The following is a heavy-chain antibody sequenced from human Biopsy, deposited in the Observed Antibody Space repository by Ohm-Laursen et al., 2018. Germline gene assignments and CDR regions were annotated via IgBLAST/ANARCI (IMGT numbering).Heavy chain of an antibody. CDR1: GDSVSSGSFY. J-gene: IGHJ4*02. CDR3: ARGMRSSGWPYFDS. V-gene: IGHV4-61*01. CDR2: IYDRGSTA. Sequence: TLSLTCPVSGDSVSSGSFYWTWIRQPPGQGLEYIGYIYDRGSTANYNPSLESRVTMSVDMPKNQFSLKLNSVTAADTAIYYCARGMRSSGWPYFDSWGQGTLVTVSS. D-gene: IGHD6-19*01.